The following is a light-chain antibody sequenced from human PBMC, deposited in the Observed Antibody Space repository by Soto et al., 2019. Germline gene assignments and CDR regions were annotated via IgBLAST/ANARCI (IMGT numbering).Light chain of an antibody. CDR3: SSSAASNNFYFV. V-gene: IGLV2-8*01. J-gene: IGLJ3*02. Sequence: QSALTQPPSASGSPGQSVTISCTGTSSDVGGYNYVSWYQQYPGRAPKLMIYEVTKLPSGVPDRFSGSKSGNTASLTVSGLQAEDEADYYCSSSAASNNFYFVFGGGTKLTVL. CDR2: EVT. CDR1: SSDVGGYNY.